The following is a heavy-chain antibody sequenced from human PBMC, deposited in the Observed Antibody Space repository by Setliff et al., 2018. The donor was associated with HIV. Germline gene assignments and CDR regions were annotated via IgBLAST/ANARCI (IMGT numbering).Heavy chain of an antibody. CDR1: RYSFTTYW. J-gene: IGHJ4*02. D-gene: IGHD7-27*01. CDR2: IYPGDSDT. Sequence: GESLKISCKGSRYSFTTYWIAWVRQMPGKGLEWMGIIYPGDSDTRYSPSFQGQVTISADKSISTAYLQWSSLKASDTAIYYCARHLLTGDNHLFDYWGQGTLVTVSS. V-gene: IGHV5-51*01. CDR3: ARHLLTGDNHLFDY.